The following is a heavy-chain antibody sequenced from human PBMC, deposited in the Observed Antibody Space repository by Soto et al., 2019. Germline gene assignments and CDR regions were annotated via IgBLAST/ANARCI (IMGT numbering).Heavy chain of an antibody. CDR1: GFTLSSYN. J-gene: IGHJ6*02. D-gene: IGHD6-13*01. V-gene: IGHV3-48*02. Sequence: EVQLVESGGGLVQPGWSLRLSCAASGFTLSSYNMNWVRQAPGKGLEWVSYISGSSDTIYYADSVKGRFTISRDNAKNSLYLQMDSLRDEDTAVYYCARDHGGSTWFVGIYYYFVVDVWGQGTTVTVSS. CDR3: ARDHGGSTWFVGIYYYFVVDV. CDR2: ISGSSDTI.